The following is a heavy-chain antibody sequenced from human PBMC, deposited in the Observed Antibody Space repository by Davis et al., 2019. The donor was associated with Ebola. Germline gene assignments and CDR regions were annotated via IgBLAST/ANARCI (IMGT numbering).Heavy chain of an antibody. J-gene: IGHJ4*02. CDR1: GGSISSSNW. CDR2: IYHSGST. CDR3: ASDRYRSSWYLFFDY. Sequence: MPGGSLRLSCAVSGGSISSSNWWSWVRQPPGKGLEWIGEIYHSGSTNYNPSLKSRVTISVDKSKNQFSLKLSSVTAADTAVYYCASDRYRSSWYLFFDYWGQGTLVTASS. D-gene: IGHD6-13*01. V-gene: IGHV4-4*02.